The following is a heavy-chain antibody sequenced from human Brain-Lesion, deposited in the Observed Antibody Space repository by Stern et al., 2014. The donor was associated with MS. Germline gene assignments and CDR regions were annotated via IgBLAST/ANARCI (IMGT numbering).Heavy chain of an antibody. V-gene: IGHV1-2*02. Sequence: GRRGGYGEEVKKPGASVKVSCKTSGYIFTGYYIHWVRKAPGQGLEWMEWTHPNTLGTNYAQKCQGRVTMSRDTSISTAYVELSSLTSDDTAVYYCARDQRGITIFGVVTDYYYLGMDVWGQGTTVTVSS. J-gene: IGHJ6*02. CDR3: ARDQRGITIFGVVTDYYYLGMDV. CDR2: THPNTLGT. CDR1: GYIFTGYY. D-gene: IGHD3-3*01.